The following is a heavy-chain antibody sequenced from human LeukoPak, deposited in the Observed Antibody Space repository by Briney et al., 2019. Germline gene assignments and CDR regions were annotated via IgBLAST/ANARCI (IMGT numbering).Heavy chain of an antibody. Sequence: GGSLRLSCAASGFTFSSYAMSWVRQAPGKGLEWVSAISGSGGSTYYADSVKGRFTISRDNSKNTLYLQMNSLGAEDTVVYYCAKDPEWLVKYYFDYWGQGTLVTVSS. CDR3: AKDPEWLVKYYFDY. D-gene: IGHD6-19*01. J-gene: IGHJ4*02. CDR2: ISGSGGST. V-gene: IGHV3-23*01. CDR1: GFTFSSYA.